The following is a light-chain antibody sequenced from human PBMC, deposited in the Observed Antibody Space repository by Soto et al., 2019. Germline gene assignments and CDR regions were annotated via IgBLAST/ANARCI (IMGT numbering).Light chain of an antibody. V-gene: IGKV3-11*01. Sequence: EVVLTQSPATLSLSPGDRATLSCRASQSIGSYLAWYQQRLGQAPRLLIYDASNRATGIPARFSGSGSGTDFTLTISRLEPEDFAVYYCQQHGSSPPTFGQGTRLENK. CDR1: QSIGSY. J-gene: IGKJ5*01. CDR3: QQHGSSPPT. CDR2: DAS.